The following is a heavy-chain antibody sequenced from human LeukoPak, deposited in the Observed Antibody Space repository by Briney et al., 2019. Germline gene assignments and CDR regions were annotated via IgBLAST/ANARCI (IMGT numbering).Heavy chain of an antibody. Sequence: SQTLSLTCAISGDSVSSNSAAWNWIRQSPSRGLEWLGRTYYRSKWYNDYAVSVKSRITINPGTSKNQFSLQLNSVTPEDTAVYYCARYLNGGIAAAGKYYYYMDVWGKGTTVTVSS. CDR2: TYYRSKWYN. CDR1: GDSVSSNSAA. D-gene: IGHD6-13*01. V-gene: IGHV6-1*01. J-gene: IGHJ6*03. CDR3: ARYLNGGIAAAGKYYYYMDV.